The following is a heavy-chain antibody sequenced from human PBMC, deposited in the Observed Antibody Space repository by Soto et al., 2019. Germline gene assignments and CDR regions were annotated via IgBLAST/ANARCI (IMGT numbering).Heavy chain of an antibody. V-gene: IGHV1-18*01. CDR1: DKTFLSYG. Sequence: QVQLVQSGAEVKKPGASVKVSCKASDKTFLSYGISWVRQGPGQGLEWMGWISPYNGNTNYAQKLQGRVTMTTDTPTSTAYMELRSLRSDGTAVYYCATQIDTDMVFRDWGQGTMVTVSS. CDR2: ISPYNGNT. CDR3: ATQIDTDMVFRD. D-gene: IGHD5-18*01. J-gene: IGHJ4*02.